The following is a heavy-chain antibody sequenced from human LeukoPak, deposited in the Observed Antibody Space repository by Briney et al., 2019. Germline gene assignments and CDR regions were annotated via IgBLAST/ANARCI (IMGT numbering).Heavy chain of an antibody. Sequence: GGSLRLSCAASGFTFSDYYMSWIRQAPGKGLEWVSYISSSGSTICYADSVKGRFTISRDNAKNSLYLQMNSLRAEDTAVYYCARYCSGGSCSLQDAFDIWGQGTMVTVSS. V-gene: IGHV3-11*04. CDR2: ISSSGSTI. CDR3: ARYCSGGSCSLQDAFDI. CDR1: GFTFSDYY. J-gene: IGHJ3*02. D-gene: IGHD2-15*01.